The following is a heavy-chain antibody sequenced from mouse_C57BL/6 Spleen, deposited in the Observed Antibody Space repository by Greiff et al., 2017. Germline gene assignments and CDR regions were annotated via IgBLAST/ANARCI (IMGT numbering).Heavy chain of an antibody. V-gene: IGHV1-9*01. Sequence: VQLQQSGAELMKPGASVKISCKATGYTFTGYWIEWVKPRPGHGLEWIGEIFPGRGSTHYNEKFKGKATFTADTSSNPAYMQRSSLTTEDSAIYYCARGIYIRRYFDYWGQGTTLTVSS. J-gene: IGHJ2*01. CDR2: IFPGRGST. CDR3: ARGIYIRRYFDY. D-gene: IGHD1-3*01. CDR1: GYTFTGYW.